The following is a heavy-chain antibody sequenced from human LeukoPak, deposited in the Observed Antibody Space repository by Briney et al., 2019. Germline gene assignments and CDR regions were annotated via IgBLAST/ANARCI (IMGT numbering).Heavy chain of an antibody. V-gene: IGHV1-8*01. CDR1: GYTFTSYD. CDR3: AREGPGIAAAGTEI. D-gene: IGHD6-13*01. Sequence: ASVKVSCKASGYTFTSYDINWVRQATGQGLEWMGWMNPNSGNTGYAQKFQGRVTMTRNTSISTAYMELSSLRSEDTAVYYCAREGPGIAAAGTEIWGQGTLVTVSS. J-gene: IGHJ4*02. CDR2: MNPNSGNT.